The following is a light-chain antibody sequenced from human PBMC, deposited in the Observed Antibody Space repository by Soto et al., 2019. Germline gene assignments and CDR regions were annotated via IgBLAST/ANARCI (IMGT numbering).Light chain of an antibody. CDR3: QQSNNWPKT. CDR1: QSVNSN. V-gene: IGKV3-15*01. J-gene: IGKJ1*01. CDR2: DAS. Sequence: EIVMTQSPAILSVSPGETATLSSRASQSVNSNLAWYQQKPGQAPRLLISDASTRADGLPARFSGSGSGTEFTLTISSLQSEDFAVYFCQQSNNWPKTFGQGTKVDIK.